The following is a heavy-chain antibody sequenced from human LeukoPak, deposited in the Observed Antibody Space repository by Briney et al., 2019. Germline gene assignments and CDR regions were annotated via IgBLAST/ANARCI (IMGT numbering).Heavy chain of an antibody. D-gene: IGHD3-22*01. CDR3: ARAHTYYYDSSGYITDFDY. CDR1: GYTFTSYD. Sequence: ASVKVSCKASGYTFTSYDINWVRQATGQGLEWMGWMNPNSGNTGYAQKFQGRVTITRNTSISTAYMELSSLRSEDTAVYYCARAHTYYYDSSGYITDFDYWGQGTLVTVSS. CDR2: MNPNSGNT. J-gene: IGHJ4*02. V-gene: IGHV1-8*03.